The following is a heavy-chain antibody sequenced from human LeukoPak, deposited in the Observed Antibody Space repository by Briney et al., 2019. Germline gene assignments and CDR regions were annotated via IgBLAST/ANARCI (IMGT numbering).Heavy chain of an antibody. CDR1: GDSISTSNSY. V-gene: IGHV4-39*07. D-gene: IGHD6-19*01. J-gene: IGHJ4*02. Sequence: PSETLSLTCTVSGDSISTSNSYWGWIRQPPGKGLEWIGSIYYSGNTYYNASLKSRVTISVDTSKNQFSLKLSSVTAADTAVYYCARDSPLEQQWLPTYFDYWGQGTLVTVSS. CDR2: IYYSGNT. CDR3: ARDSPLEQQWLPTYFDY.